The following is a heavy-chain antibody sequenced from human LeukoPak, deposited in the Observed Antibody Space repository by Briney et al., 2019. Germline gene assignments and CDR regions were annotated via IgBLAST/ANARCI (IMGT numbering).Heavy chain of an antibody. CDR2: ISSSSSYI. CDR3: ARDSIGARIAAAGTDY. Sequence: GGSLRLSCAASGFTFSSYSMSWVRQVPGKGLEWVSSISSSSSYIYYADSVKGRFTISRDNSKNTLYLQMNSLRAENTAVYYCARDSIGARIAAAGTDYWGQGTLVTVSS. J-gene: IGHJ4*02. D-gene: IGHD6-13*01. CDR1: GFTFSSYS. V-gene: IGHV3-21*01.